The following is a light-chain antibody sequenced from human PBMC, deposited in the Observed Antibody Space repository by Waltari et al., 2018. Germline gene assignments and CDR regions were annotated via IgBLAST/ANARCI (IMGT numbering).Light chain of an antibody. CDR1: RGISNY. CDR3: LHHNNYPWA. V-gene: IGKV1-17*03. CDR2: AAS. Sequence: DIQMTQFPSAMSASIGDTVTITCGATRGISNYLAWFQHRQGQVPRRLIYAASTLHAGVPSRFSGGGSGTQFTLTISGLQPEDSATYYCLHHNNYPWAFGQGTKVEIK. J-gene: IGKJ1*01.